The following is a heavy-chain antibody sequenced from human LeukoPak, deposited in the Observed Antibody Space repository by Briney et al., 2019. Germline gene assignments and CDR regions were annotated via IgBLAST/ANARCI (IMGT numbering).Heavy chain of an antibody. CDR3: ARGVWFGEGHNWFDP. J-gene: IGHJ5*02. V-gene: IGHV4-34*01. CDR2: INHSGST. D-gene: IGHD3-10*01. CDR1: GGSFSGYY. Sequence: CAVYGGSFSGYYWSWIRQPPGKGLEWIGEINHSGSTNYNPSLKSRVTISVDTSKNQFSLKLSSVTAADTAVYYCARGVWFGEGHNWFDPWGQGTLVTVSS.